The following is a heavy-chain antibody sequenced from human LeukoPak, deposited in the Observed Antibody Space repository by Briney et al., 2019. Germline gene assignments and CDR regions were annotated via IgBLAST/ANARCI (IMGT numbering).Heavy chain of an antibody. D-gene: IGHD5-18*01. V-gene: IGHV4-31*03. CDR3: ARDTAMAYFDY. CDR2: IYYSGST. J-gene: IGHJ4*02. Sequence: SETLSLTCTVSGGSISSGGYYWSWIRQHPGKGLEWIGYIYYSGSTYYNPSLKSRITISVDTSKTQFSLKLSSVTAADTAVYYCARDTAMAYFDYWGQGTLVTVSS. CDR1: GGSISSGGYY.